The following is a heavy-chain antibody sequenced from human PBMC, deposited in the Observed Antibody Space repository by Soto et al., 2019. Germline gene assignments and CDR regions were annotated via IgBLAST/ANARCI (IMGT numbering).Heavy chain of an antibody. CDR2: IYYSGST. CDR3: ARASGNAPTFDY. J-gene: IGHJ4*02. CDR1: GGSISSGDYY. V-gene: IGHV4-30-4*01. D-gene: IGHD3-3*01. Sequence: QVQLQESGPGLVKPSQTLSLTCTVSGGSISSGDYYWSWIRQPPGKGLEWIGYIYYSGSTYYNPSLTSRVTISVDTSKNQCSLKLSSVTAADTAVYSCARASGNAPTFDYWGQGTLVTVSS.